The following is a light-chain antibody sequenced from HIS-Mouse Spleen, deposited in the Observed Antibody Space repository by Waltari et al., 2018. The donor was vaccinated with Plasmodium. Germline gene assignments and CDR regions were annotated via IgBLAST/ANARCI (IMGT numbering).Light chain of an antibody. CDR2: EGS. J-gene: IGLJ2*01. Sequence: QSALTQPASVSGSPGQSITISCTGTSSDVGSYNLVSWYQQHPGKAPKLMIYEGSKRPAGVSKRFSGSKSGNTASRTIAGLQAEDEADYYCCSYAGSNNLVFGGGTKLTVL. CDR1: SSDVGSYNL. V-gene: IGLV2-23*01. CDR3: CSYAGSNNLV.